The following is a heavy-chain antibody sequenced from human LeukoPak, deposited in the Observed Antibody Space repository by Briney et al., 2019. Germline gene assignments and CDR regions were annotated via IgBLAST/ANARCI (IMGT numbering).Heavy chain of an antibody. D-gene: IGHD4-17*01. Sequence: ASVKVSCKVSGYTLTELSMHWVRQAPGKGLEWMGGFDPEDGETIYAQKFQGRVTMTEDTSTDTAYMELSSLRSEDTAVYYCATALKVDYGDYPYYFDYWGQGTLVTVSS. J-gene: IGHJ4*02. CDR1: GYTLTELS. CDR3: ATALKVDYGDYPYYFDY. V-gene: IGHV1-24*01. CDR2: FDPEDGET.